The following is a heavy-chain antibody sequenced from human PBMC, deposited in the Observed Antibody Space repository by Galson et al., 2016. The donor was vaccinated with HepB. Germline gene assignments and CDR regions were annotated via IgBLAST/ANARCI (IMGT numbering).Heavy chain of an antibody. Sequence: SETLSLTCTVSGGSVSSGTYYWSWIRQPPGKGLEWIGYIHASGSTNYNPPLKSRVTISGDRSKNQFSLKLTSVTAADTALYFCARGRGVAGRDRQIHDVFDVWGQGTAVTVSS. CDR1: GGSVSSGTYY. CDR3: ARGRGVAGRDRQIHDVFDV. D-gene: IGHD3-10*01. CDR2: IHASGST. J-gene: IGHJ3*01. V-gene: IGHV4-61*01.